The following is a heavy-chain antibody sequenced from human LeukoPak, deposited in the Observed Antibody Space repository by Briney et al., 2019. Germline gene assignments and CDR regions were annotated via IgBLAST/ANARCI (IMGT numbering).Heavy chain of an antibody. J-gene: IGHJ4*02. CDR2: INSDGSST. V-gene: IGHV3-74*01. CDR3: ARGEDTYYYDSSGLGIDY. Sequence: GGSLRLSCAASGFTFSSYWMHWVRQAPGKGLVWVSRINSDGSSTSYADSVKGRFTISRDNAKNTLYLQMNSLRAEDTAVYYCARGEDTYYYDSSGLGIDYWGQGILVTVSS. D-gene: IGHD3-22*01. CDR1: GFTFSSYW.